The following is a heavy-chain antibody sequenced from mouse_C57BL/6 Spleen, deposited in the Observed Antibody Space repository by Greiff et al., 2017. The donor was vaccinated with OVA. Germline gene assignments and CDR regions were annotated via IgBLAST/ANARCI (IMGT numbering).Heavy chain of an antibody. CDR2: INPNNGGT. CDR1: GYTFTDYY. V-gene: IGHV1-26*01. J-gene: IGHJ3*01. D-gene: IGHD4-1*01. CDR3: ASAGSKGAWFAD. Sequence: VHVKQSGPELVKPGASVKISCKASGYTFTDYYMNWVKQSHGKSLEWIGDINPNNGGTSYNQKFKGKATLTVDKSSSTAYMGLRSLTSEDSAVYYCASAGSKGAWFADWGQGTLVTVSA.